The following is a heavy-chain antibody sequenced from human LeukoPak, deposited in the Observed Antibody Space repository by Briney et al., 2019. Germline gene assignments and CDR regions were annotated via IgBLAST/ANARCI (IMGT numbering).Heavy chain of an antibody. CDR2: INHSGST. CDR1: GGSFSGYY. V-gene: IGHV4-34*01. D-gene: IGHD3-3*01. Sequence: SETLSLTCANYGGSFSGYYWSWIRQPPGKGLEWIGEINHSGSTNYNPSLKSRLTISVDTFKIQFSLKLSSVTAADTAVYYCARDDFWSGFNWFDPWGQGTLVTVSS. CDR3: ARDDFWSGFNWFDP. J-gene: IGHJ5*02.